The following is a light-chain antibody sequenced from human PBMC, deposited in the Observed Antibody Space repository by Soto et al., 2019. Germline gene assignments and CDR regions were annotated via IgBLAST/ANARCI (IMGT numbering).Light chain of an antibody. CDR3: QQSGDTPPWT. V-gene: IGKV1-39*01. CDR2: AAY. J-gene: IGKJ1*01. CDR1: QSIRKY. Sequence: DIQMTQSPSSLSASVGDSVIITCRASQSIRKYLNWYQHKPGKVPTLLIYAAYSLQSGVPSTFSGSGSGTEFTLTITSLQPEDFATYYCQQSGDTPPWTCGQGTKVDIK.